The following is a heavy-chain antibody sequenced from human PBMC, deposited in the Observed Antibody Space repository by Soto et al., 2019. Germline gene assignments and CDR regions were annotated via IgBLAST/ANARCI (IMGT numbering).Heavy chain of an antibody. Sequence: GESLKISCKGSEYSFSTYWIAWVRQMPGKGLEWMGIIYPGDSDTRYSPSFQGQVTISADKSISTAHLQWSSLKASDTAMYYCARQIRHYVPWSNTYYYYGLDVWGQGTRVTVSS. V-gene: IGHV5-51*01. D-gene: IGHD3-3*01. CDR2: IYPGDSDT. CDR1: EYSFSTYW. J-gene: IGHJ6*02. CDR3: ARQIRHYVPWSNTYYYYGLDV.